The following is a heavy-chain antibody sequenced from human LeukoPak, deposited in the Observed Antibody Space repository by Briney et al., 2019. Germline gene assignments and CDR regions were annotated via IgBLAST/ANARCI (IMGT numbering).Heavy chain of an antibody. Sequence: SETLSLTCTVSGGSISSGDYYWSWIRQPPGKGLEWIGYIYNSGSTYYNPSLKSRLTISVDTSKNQFSLSLTSVAAADTAVYYCASSDVVVSSVSFDYWGQGTLVTVSS. V-gene: IGHV4-30-4*01. J-gene: IGHJ4*02. CDR2: IYNSGST. CDR1: GGSISSGDYY. CDR3: ASSDVVVSSVSFDY. D-gene: IGHD3-22*01.